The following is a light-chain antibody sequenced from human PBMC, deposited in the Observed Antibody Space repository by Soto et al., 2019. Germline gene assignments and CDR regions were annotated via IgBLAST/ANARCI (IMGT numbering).Light chain of an antibody. Sequence: DIQMTQSPSSLSASVGDRVTISCRASQSISTYLNWYQQKPGKAPKLLIYSASGVQSGVPPRFSGSGSGTDFILTISSLRPDDIATYYCQQPYRAPPWTFGQGTKVEI. CDR1: QSISTY. V-gene: IGKV1-39*01. J-gene: IGKJ1*01. CDR3: QQPYRAPPWT. CDR2: SAS.